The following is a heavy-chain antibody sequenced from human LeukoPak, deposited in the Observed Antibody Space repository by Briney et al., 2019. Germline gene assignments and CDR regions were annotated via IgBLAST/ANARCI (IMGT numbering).Heavy chain of an antibody. CDR2: IYTSGST. V-gene: IGHV4-4*07. D-gene: IGHD3-10*01. J-gene: IGHJ4*02. CDR1: GGSISSYY. CDR3: AGGSLLWFGELSFDY. Sequence: RASETLSLTCTVSGGSISSYYWSWIRQPAGKGLEWIGRIYTSGSTNYNPSLKSRVTMSVDTSKNQFSLKLSSVTAADTAVYYCAGGSLLWFGELSFDYWGQGTLVTVSS.